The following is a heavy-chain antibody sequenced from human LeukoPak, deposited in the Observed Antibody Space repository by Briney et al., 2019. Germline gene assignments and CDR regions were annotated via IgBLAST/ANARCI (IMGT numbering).Heavy chain of an antibody. V-gene: IGHV3-30*02. CDR1: GFTLSPYG. CDR3: ARVRDGYLYYFDY. J-gene: IGHJ4*02. CDR2: IRDDGSDK. Sequence: PGGSLRLSCAASGFTLSPYGMHWVRQAPGKGLEWVAFIRDDGSDKYYADSVRGRFTISRDNSKNTLYLQMNSLRAEDTAVYYCARVRDGYLYYFDYWGQGTLVTVSS. D-gene: IGHD5-24*01.